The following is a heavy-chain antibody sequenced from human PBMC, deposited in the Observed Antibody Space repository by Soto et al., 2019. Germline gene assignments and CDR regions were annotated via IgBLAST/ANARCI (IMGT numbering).Heavy chain of an antibody. CDR2: ISYDGSNK. D-gene: IGHD4-17*01. CDR3: TKNFPHGHYETDF. Sequence: QVQLVESGGGVVQPGRSLRLSCAASGFTFSRYGIHWVRQAPGKGLEWVTFISYDGSNKYYADSVKGRFTISRDNSKNTPNLKMNSLRAEETAVYYCTKNFPHGHYETDFWGQGPQVTVSS. J-gene: IGHJ4*02. CDR1: GFTFSRYG. V-gene: IGHV3-30*18.